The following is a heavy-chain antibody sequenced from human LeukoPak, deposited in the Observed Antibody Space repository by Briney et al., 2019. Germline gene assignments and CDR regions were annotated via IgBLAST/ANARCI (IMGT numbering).Heavy chain of an antibody. D-gene: IGHD6-19*01. CDR1: GFTFSSYN. CDR3: ATGGGIPVAGGFDY. J-gene: IGHJ4*02. Sequence: PGGSLRLSCAASGFTFSSYNINWVRQAPGKGLEWVSSISSSSGYIYYADSVKGRFTISRDNAKNSLYLQMNSLRVEDTAVYYCATGGGIPVAGGFDYWGQGTLVTVSS. V-gene: IGHV3-21*01. CDR2: ISSSSGYI.